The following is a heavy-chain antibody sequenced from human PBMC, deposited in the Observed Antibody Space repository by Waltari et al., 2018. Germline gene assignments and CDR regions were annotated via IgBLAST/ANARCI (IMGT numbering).Heavy chain of an antibody. Sequence: QVQLVQSGAEVKKPGASVKVSCKVSGYTLTALSMHWVRQAPGKGLEWMGGFDPEDGETIYAQKFQGRVTMTEDTSTDTAYMELSSLRSEDTAVYYCATAYYDFWSGYYTGHYGMDVWGQGTTVTVSS. V-gene: IGHV1-24*01. CDR3: ATAYYDFWSGYYTGHYGMDV. CDR1: GYTLTALS. CDR2: FDPEDGET. J-gene: IGHJ6*02. D-gene: IGHD3-3*01.